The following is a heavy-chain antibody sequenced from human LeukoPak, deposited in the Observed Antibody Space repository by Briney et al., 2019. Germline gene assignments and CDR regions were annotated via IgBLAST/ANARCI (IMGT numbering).Heavy chain of an antibody. J-gene: IGHJ4*02. Sequence: ASQTLSLTCTVSGGSISSGGYYWSWIRQHPGKGLEWIGYIYYSGRTNYNPSLKSRVTISVDTSKNQFSLKLSSVTAADTAVYYCARGGGDSAIYPPFADYWGQGTLVTVSS. D-gene: IGHD2-21*02. CDR1: GGSISSGGYY. CDR3: ARGGGDSAIYPPFADY. V-gene: IGHV4-61*08. CDR2: IYYSGRT.